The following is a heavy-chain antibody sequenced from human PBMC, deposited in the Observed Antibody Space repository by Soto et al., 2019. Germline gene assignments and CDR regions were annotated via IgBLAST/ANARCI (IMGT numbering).Heavy chain of an antibody. CDR3: ARGASYSGYGY. CDR2: MNPNSGNT. D-gene: IGHD5-12*01. CDR1: XYTFTSYD. V-gene: IGHV1-8*01. J-gene: IGHJ4*02. Sequence: QVQLVQSGAEVKKPGASXKXXXXXXXYTFTSYDINWVRQATGQGVEGMGWMNPNSGNTGYAQKFQGRVTTTRNTSKSTSYMELSSMRSEDTAVYYCARGASYSGYGYWGQGTLVTVSS.